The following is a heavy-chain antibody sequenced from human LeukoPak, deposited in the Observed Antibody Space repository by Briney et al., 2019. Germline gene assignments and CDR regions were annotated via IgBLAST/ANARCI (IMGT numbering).Heavy chain of an antibody. CDR3: ARVVVVGGYSYGLYYYYMDV. V-gene: IGHV3-48*03. Sequence: PGGSLRLSCAASGFTFSSYEMNWVRQAPGKGLEWVSYISSSGSTIYYADSVKGRFTISRDNAKNSLYLQMNSLRAEDTAVYYCARVVVVGGYSYGLYYYYMDVWGKGTTVTVSS. J-gene: IGHJ6*03. CDR2: ISSSGSTI. CDR1: GFTFSSYE. D-gene: IGHD5-18*01.